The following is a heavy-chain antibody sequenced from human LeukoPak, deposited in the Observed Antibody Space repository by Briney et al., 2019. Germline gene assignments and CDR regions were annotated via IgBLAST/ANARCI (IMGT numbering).Heavy chain of an antibody. Sequence: SETLSLTCTVSGGSISSYYWNWIRQPPGKGLEWIGYIHHNGNNNYNPSLKSRVTMSVDTSKNQFSLKLSSVNATDTAVYYCASRQYYDFWSGYSDYYYGMDVWGQGTTVTVSS. J-gene: IGHJ6*02. D-gene: IGHD3-3*01. V-gene: IGHV4-59*01. CDR2: IHHNGNN. CDR3: ASRQYYDFWSGYSDYYYGMDV. CDR1: GGSISSYY.